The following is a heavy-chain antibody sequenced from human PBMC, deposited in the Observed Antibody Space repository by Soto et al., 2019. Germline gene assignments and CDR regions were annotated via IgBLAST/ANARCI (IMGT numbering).Heavy chain of an antibody. CDR3: AHIAWGRNWFDP. CDR2: IYWDDDK. D-gene: IGHD3-16*01. V-gene: IGHV2-5*02. Sequence: QITLKESGTTLVKPIQTLTLTCTFSGFSLSTSGVGVGWIRPPPGKALEWLALIYWDDDKRYSPSLNSRLTIPNDTTQNQVVLTMTNMDPADTATYYCAHIAWGRNWFDPWGQGTLVTVSS. J-gene: IGHJ5*02. CDR1: GFSLSTSGVG.